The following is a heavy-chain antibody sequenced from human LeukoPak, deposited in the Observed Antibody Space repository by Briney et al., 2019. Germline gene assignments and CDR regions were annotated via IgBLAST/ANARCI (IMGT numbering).Heavy chain of an antibody. Sequence: GGSLRLSCAASGFTFSSYAMSWVRQAPGKGLEWVSAISGSGGSTYYADSVKGRFTISRDNSKNTLYLQMSSLRAEDTAVYYCAKGQSSTHNYFDYWGQGTLVTVSS. CDR2: ISGSGGST. D-gene: IGHD4-11*01. V-gene: IGHV3-23*01. J-gene: IGHJ4*02. CDR3: AKGQSSTHNYFDY. CDR1: GFTFSSYA.